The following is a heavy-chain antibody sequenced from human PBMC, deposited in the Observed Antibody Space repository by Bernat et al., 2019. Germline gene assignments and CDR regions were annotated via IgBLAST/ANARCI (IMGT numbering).Heavy chain of an antibody. Sequence: QLQLQESGPGLVKPSETLSLTCTVSGGSISSSSYYWGWIRQPPGKGLEWIGSIYYSGSTYYNPSLKSRVTISVDTSKNQFSLKLSSVTAADPAVYYCARLNIVATTFDYWGQGTLVTVSS. CDR1: GGSISSSSYY. CDR3: ARLNIVATTFDY. J-gene: IGHJ4*02. CDR2: IYYSGST. V-gene: IGHV4-39*01. D-gene: IGHD5-12*01.